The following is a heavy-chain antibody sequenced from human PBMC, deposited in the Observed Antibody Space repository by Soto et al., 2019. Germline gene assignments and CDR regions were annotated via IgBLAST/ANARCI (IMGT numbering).Heavy chain of an antibody. Sequence: GGSLRLPCAASGLPFSGDAMSWVPQAQGQGLEWVSPISGSGGSTYYADSVKGRFTISRDNSKNTLYLQMNSLSAEDTAVYYCSKDEGDYDFWSGYYTYYYYYGMDVWGQGTTFTVSS. J-gene: IGHJ6*02. CDR2: ISGSGGST. V-gene: IGHV3-23*01. CDR1: GLPFSGDA. CDR3: SKDEGDYDFWSGYYTYYYYYGMDV. D-gene: IGHD3-3*01.